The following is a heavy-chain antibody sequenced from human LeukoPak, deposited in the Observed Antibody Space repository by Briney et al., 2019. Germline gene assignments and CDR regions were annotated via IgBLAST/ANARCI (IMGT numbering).Heavy chain of an antibody. CDR1: GYSFTSHW. V-gene: IGHV5-51*01. Sequence: GESLKISCKGSGYSFTSHWIGWVRQMPGKGLEWMGIIYPGDSDTRYSPSSQGQVTISADKSISTAYLQWNSLKASDTAIYYCAKRINWNVDYWGQGTLVTVSS. D-gene: IGHD1-1*01. CDR3: AKRINWNVDY. CDR2: IYPGDSDT. J-gene: IGHJ4*02.